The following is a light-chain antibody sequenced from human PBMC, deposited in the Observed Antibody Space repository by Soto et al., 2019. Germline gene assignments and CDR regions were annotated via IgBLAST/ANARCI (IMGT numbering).Light chain of an antibody. CDR1: SSDIGGYNY. Sequence: QSVLTQPASVSGSPGQSITISCTGTSSDIGGYNYVSWYQQHPDKAPKLMIYEVTNRPSGVSNRFSGSKSGNTASLTISGLQAEDEADYYCSSYTSISTLVFGGGTKLTVL. CDR2: EVT. J-gene: IGLJ3*02. CDR3: SSYTSISTLV. V-gene: IGLV2-14*01.